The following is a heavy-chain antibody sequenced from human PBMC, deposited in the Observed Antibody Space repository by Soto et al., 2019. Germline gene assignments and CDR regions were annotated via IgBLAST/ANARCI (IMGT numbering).Heavy chain of an antibody. D-gene: IGHD1-26*01. CDR1: GGSISSSSYY. Sequence: XGTLSLTCTVSGGSISSSSYYWGWIRQPPGKGLEWIGSIYYSGSTYYNPSLKSRVTISVDTSKNQFSLKLSSVTAADTAVYYCARLTAARGIVLRGWFDPWGQGTLVTVSS. CDR2: IYYSGST. J-gene: IGHJ5*02. CDR3: ARLTAARGIVLRGWFDP. V-gene: IGHV4-39*01.